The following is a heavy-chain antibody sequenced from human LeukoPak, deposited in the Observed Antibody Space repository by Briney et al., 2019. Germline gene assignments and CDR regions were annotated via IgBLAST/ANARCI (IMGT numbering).Heavy chain of an antibody. D-gene: IGHD3-22*01. J-gene: IGHJ4*02. Sequence: GGSLRLSCAASGFTFSSYAMSWVRQAPRKGLEWVSAISGSGGSTYYADSVKGRFTISRDNSKNTLYLQMNSLRAEDTAVYYCAKAGSSGYYYVPIDYWGQGTLVTVSS. CDR1: GFTFSSYA. CDR3: AKAGSSGYYYVPIDY. CDR2: ISGSGGST. V-gene: IGHV3-23*01.